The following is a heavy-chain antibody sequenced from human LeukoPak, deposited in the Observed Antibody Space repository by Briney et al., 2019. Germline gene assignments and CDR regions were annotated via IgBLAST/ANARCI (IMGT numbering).Heavy chain of an antibody. J-gene: IGHJ4*02. CDR2: IYYSGST. CDR3: AREEVPAAEPGDY. Sequence: SETLSLTCTVSGSSISGGDYYWSWIRQPPGKGLEWIGYIYYSGSTYYNPSLKSRVTISVDTSKNQFSLKLSSVTAADTAVYYCAREEVPAAEPGDYWGQGTLVTVSS. CDR1: GSSISGGDYY. D-gene: IGHD2-2*01. V-gene: IGHV4-30-4*08.